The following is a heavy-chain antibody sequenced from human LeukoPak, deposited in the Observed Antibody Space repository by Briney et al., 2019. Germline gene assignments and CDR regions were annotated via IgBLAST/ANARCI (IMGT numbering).Heavy chain of an antibody. V-gene: IGHV4-59*08. Sequence: SETLSLTCTVSGASISSYYWSWIRQPPGKGLEWIGYIYNSGSTDYNPSLKSRVTISVDTSKNQFSLKLSSVTAADTAVYYCARSGNWGHDYWGQGTLVTVSS. J-gene: IGHJ4*02. CDR1: GASISSYY. D-gene: IGHD7-27*01. CDR3: ARSGNWGHDY. CDR2: IYNSGST.